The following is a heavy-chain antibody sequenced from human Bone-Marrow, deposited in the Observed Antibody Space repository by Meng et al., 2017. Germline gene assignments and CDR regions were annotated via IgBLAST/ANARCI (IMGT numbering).Heavy chain of an antibody. CDR2: IYYTGST. CDR1: GGSINSGDYY. J-gene: IGHJ4*02. CDR3: ARATYGSGKDF. Sequence: QAQLQESGPRLVKPSPTLSLTCTVSGGSINSGDYYWSWIRQHPGKGLEWIGFIYYTGSTQYNPSLKSRVTISVDTSKNQFSLKLSSVTAADTAVYYCARATYGSGKDFWGQGTMVTVSS. V-gene: IGHV4-31*03. D-gene: IGHD3-10*01.